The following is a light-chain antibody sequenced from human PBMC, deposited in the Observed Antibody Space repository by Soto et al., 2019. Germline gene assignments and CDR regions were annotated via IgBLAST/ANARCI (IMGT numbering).Light chain of an antibody. CDR2: DVS. CDR1: QSISRW. CDR3: QHYDIYST. J-gene: IGKJ1*01. Sequence: DIQMTQSPSTLSASAGDRVTITCRASQSISRWLAWYQHQPGKAPKLLIYDVSTLESGVPSRFSGSGSGTEFTLTINSLQPDDFGTYYCQHYDIYSTFGQGTKGGYQ. V-gene: IGKV1-5*01.